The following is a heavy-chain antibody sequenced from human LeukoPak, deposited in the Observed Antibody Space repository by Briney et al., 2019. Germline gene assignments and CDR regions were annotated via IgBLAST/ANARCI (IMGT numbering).Heavy chain of an antibody. J-gene: IGHJ4*02. D-gene: IGHD3-10*01. Sequence: SETLSLTCAVYGGSFSGYYWSWIRQPPGKGLEWIGEINHSGSTNYNPSLKSRVTISVGTSKNQFSLKLSSVTAADTAVYYCARGLRGYTDYWGQGTLVTVSS. V-gene: IGHV4-34*01. CDR3: ARGLRGYTDY. CDR2: INHSGST. CDR1: GGSFSGYY.